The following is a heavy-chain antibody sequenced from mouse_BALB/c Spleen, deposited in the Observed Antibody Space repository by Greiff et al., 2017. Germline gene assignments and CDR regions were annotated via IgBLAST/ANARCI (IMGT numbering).Heavy chain of an antibody. V-gene: IGHV2-9*02. CDR2: IWAGGST. CDR1: GFSLTSYG. CDR3: ARDGNYGGAMDY. Sequence: VKLMESGPGLVAPSQSLSITCTVSGFSLTSYGVHWVRQPPGKGLAWLGVIWAGGSTNYNSALMSRLSISKDNSKSQVFLKMNSLQTDDTAMYYCARDGNYGGAMDYWGQGTSVTVSS. J-gene: IGHJ4*01. D-gene: IGHD2-1*01.